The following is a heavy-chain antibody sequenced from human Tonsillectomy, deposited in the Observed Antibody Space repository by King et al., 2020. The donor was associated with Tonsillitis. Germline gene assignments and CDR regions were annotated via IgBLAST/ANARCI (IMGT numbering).Heavy chain of an antibody. Sequence: VQLVESGGGLVQPGGSLRLSCAVSGFTFSDHYIDWVRQAPGKGLEWVGRTRNKANRYTTEYAASVKGRFTISRDDSKKSVDLQMNSLKTEETAGYYCAHSRGYYDYDELDIWGQGTMVTVS. D-gene: IGHD3-22*01. CDR2: TRNKANRYTT. CDR3: AHSRGYYDYDELDI. CDR1: GFTFSDHY. J-gene: IGHJ3*02. V-gene: IGHV3-72*01.